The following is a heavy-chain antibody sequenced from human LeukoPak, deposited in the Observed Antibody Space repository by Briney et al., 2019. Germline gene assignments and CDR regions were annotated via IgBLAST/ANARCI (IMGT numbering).Heavy chain of an antibody. D-gene: IGHD3-10*01. CDR3: AGGGYYGSGSYRTYYYYYYMDV. J-gene: IGHJ6*03. Sequence: SETLSLTCAVYGGSFSGYYWSWIRQPPGKGLEWTGEINHSGSTNYNPSLKSRVTISVDTSKNQFSLKLSSVTAADTAVYYCAGGGYYGSGSYRTYYYYYYMDVWGKGTTVTVSS. CDR1: GGSFSGYY. V-gene: IGHV4-34*01. CDR2: INHSGST.